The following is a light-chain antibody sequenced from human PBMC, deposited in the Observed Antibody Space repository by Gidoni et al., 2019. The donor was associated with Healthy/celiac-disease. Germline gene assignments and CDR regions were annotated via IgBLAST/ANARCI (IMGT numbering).Light chain of an antibody. CDR2: AAP. CDR1: QSISSY. V-gene: IGKV1-39*01. Sequence: DIQMTQSPSSLSASVGDRVTITCRASQSISSYLNWYQQKPGKAPKLLIYAAPSLQSGVPSRFSGSGSGTDFTLTISSLQPEDFATYYGQQSYSTPVGFXGXTKVEIK. CDR3: QQSYSTPVG. J-gene: IGKJ4*01.